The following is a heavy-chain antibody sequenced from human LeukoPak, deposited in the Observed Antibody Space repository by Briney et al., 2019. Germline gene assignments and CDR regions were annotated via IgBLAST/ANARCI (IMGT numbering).Heavy chain of an antibody. J-gene: IGHJ6*02. Sequence: GGSLRLSCAASGFTFGSYSMNWVRQAPGKGLEWVSYISSSSSTIYYADSVKGRFTISRDNAKNSLYLQMNSLRDEDTAVYYCARDFGNYYGSGSYRYYYYGMDVWGQGTTVTVSS. D-gene: IGHD3-10*01. CDR1: GFTFGSYS. CDR3: ARDFGNYYGSGSYRYYYYGMDV. CDR2: ISSSSSTI. V-gene: IGHV3-48*02.